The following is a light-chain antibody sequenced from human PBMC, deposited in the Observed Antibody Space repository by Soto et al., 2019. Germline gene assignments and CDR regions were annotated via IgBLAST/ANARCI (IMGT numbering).Light chain of an antibody. J-gene: IGLJ2*01. Sequence: QAVVTQPPSASASLGASVTLTCTLSSGYSTYKVDWYQQRPGKGPRFVMRVGTGGIVESKGDDXPDRFSVLGSGLNRYLTXXXXXXXXXXXYHCGADHGSGSNYVFGGGTKLTVL. V-gene: IGLV9-49*01. CDR1: SGYSTYK. CDR2: VGTGGIVE. CDR3: GADHGSGSNYV.